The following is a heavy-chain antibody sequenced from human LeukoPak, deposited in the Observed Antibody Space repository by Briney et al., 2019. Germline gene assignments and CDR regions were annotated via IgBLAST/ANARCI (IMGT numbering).Heavy chain of an antibody. Sequence: SETLSLTCAVYGGSFSGYYGSWIRQPPGKGLEWIGEINHSGSTNYNPSLTSRVTISVDTSKNQFSLKLSSVTAADTAVYYCARGERVVPAAILDYWGQGTLVTVSS. D-gene: IGHD2-2*01. J-gene: IGHJ4*02. CDR3: ARGERVVPAAILDY. CDR1: GGSFSGYY. V-gene: IGHV4-34*01. CDR2: INHSGST.